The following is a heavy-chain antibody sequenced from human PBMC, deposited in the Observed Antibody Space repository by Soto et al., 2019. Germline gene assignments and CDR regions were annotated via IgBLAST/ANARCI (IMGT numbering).Heavy chain of an antibody. CDR3: ARDQGIALAGYTYHYHYGMDV. J-gene: IGHJ6*02. CDR1: GFTFSSYG. Sequence: GGSLRLSCAASGFTFSSYGMHWVRQAPGKGLEWVAVIWYDGSNKYYADSVKGRFTISRDNSKNTLYLQMNSLRAEDTAVYYCARDQGIALAGYTYHYHYGMDVWGQGTTITVSS. V-gene: IGHV3-33*01. D-gene: IGHD6-19*01. CDR2: IWYDGSNK.